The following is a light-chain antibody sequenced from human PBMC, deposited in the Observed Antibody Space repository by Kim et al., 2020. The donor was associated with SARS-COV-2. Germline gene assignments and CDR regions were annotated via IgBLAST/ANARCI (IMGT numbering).Light chain of an antibody. CDR1: QSINTW. CDR3: QQYNSFST. Sequence: QMTQSPSTLSASVGDRVAMTCRASQSINTWLAWYQQKPGKVPKLLIYKASNLESEVPSRFSGSGSGTEFTLTISTLQPDDFASYYCQQYNSFSTFGPGTKVDIK. V-gene: IGKV1-5*03. J-gene: IGKJ3*01. CDR2: KAS.